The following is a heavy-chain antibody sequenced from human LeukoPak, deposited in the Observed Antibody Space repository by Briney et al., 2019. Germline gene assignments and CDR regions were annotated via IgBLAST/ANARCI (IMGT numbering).Heavy chain of an antibody. Sequence: GGSLRLSCAASGFTFSSYGMHWIRQAPGKGLGWVAVIWYDGSKISYADSVKGRFTISRHNSKNTLYLQMNSLRAEDTAVYYCARSPPPSYYYYGMDVWGQGTTVTVSS. CDR2: IWYDGSKI. CDR1: GFTFSSYG. CDR3: ARSPPPSYYYYGMDV. J-gene: IGHJ6*02. V-gene: IGHV3-33*01.